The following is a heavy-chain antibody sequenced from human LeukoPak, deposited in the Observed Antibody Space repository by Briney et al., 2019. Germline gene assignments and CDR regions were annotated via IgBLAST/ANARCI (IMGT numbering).Heavy chain of an antibody. CDR1: GFTFSSYS. CDR3: ARERGHDYGDLFDY. CDR2: ISSSSSYI. J-gene: IGHJ4*02. V-gene: IGHV3-21*01. D-gene: IGHD4-17*01. Sequence: GGSLRLSCAASGFTFSSYSMNWVRQAPGKGLEWVSSISSSSSYIYYADSVKGRFTISRDNAKNSLYLQMNSLRAEDTAVYYCARERGHDYGDLFDYWGQGTLVTVSS.